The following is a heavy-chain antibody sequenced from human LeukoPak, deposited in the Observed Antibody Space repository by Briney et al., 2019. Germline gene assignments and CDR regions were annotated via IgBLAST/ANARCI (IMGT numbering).Heavy chain of an antibody. CDR3: ASPIVVLTAIEY. CDR2: ITHSGRI. Sequence: SETLSLTCAVYGGSFSAYYWSWVRQSPGEGLEWIGEITHSGRINYNPSLKSRVTISVDTSKNHFSLKLSSVTAADTAVYYCASPIVVLTAIEYWGQGTLVTVSS. J-gene: IGHJ4*02. D-gene: IGHD2-21*02. V-gene: IGHV4-34*01. CDR1: GGSFSAYY.